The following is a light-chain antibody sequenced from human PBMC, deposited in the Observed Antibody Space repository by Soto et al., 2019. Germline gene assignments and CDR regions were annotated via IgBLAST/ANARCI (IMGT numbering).Light chain of an antibody. CDR1: QSINRW. Sequence: DVPLTQSPSPVSASVGDSATITCRASQSINRWLAWYQQKPGKAPKLLIFGASILQGGVPSRFSGSGSGTDFTLTISSLQAEVSATYFCQQGNTPPYPFGPGTKVEI. V-gene: IGKV1-12*01. J-gene: IGKJ3*01. CDR3: QQGNTPPYP. CDR2: GAS.